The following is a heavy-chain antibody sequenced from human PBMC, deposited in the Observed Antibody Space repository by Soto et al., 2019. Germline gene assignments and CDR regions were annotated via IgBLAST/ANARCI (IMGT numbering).Heavy chain of an antibody. D-gene: IGHD1-26*01. CDR2: IYHSGST. V-gene: IGHV4-30-2*01. J-gene: IGHJ4*02. CDR3: ASSRGSTDPLDF. CDR1: GGSISSGGYS. Sequence: QLQLQESGSGLVKPSQTLSLTCAVSGGSISSGGYSWSWIRQPPGKGLEWIGYIYHSGSTYYNPSLKSRRSISVDSYKNQFSRKLSSVTAADKAVYYCASSRGSTDPLDFWGQGTLVTVSS.